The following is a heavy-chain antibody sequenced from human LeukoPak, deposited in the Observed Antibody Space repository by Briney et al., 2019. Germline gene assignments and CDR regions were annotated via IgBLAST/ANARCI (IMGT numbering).Heavy chain of an antibody. CDR3: ASRYGSGNLVDY. CDR2: INAGNGNT. Sequence: ASVKVSCKASGYTFTSYAMHWVRQAPGQRLEWMGWINAGNGNTKYSQKLQGRVTITRDTSASTAYMELSSLRSEDTAVYYCASRYGSGNLVDYWGQGTLVTVSS. V-gene: IGHV1-3*01. J-gene: IGHJ4*02. CDR1: GYTFTSYA. D-gene: IGHD3-10*01.